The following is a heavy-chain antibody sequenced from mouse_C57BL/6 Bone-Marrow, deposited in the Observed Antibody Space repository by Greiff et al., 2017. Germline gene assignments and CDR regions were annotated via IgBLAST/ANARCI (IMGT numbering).Heavy chain of an antibody. J-gene: IGHJ3*01. D-gene: IGHD1-1*02. CDR2: ILPKSGST. CDR3: ARKGSGGVWFAY. CDR1: GYTFTSYW. Sequence: QVQVKQSGAELVKPGASVKLSCKASGYTFTSYWMHWVKQRPGQGLEWIGMILPKSGSTNYNEKFKGKATLTVDKSSSTAYMQLSSLTTEDSAVXYCARKGSGGVWFAYWGQGTLVTVSA. V-gene: IGHV1-64*01.